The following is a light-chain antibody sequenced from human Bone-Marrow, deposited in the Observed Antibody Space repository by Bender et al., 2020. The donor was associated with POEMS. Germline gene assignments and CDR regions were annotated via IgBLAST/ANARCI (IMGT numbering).Light chain of an antibody. V-gene: IGLV1-44*01. J-gene: IGLJ3*02. CDR2: INN. Sequence: QSVLTQPPSAPGTPGQRVTISCSGSSSNIGTNPVNWYQQLPGTAPKLLIYINNQRPSGVPDRFSGSKSGTSASLAISGLQSEDEADYYCAAWEDSLNGWVFGGGTKLTVL. CDR3: AAWEDSLNGWV. CDR1: SSNIGTNP.